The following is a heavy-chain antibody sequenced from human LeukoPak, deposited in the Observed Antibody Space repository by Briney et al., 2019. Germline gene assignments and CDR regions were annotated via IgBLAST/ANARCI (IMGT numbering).Heavy chain of an antibody. CDR1: GGSSIGYY. CDR3: ASILWFGESSHNDAFDI. V-gene: IGHV4-34*01. J-gene: IGHJ3*02. Sequence: ETLSLTCAVYGGSSIGYYWSWIRHPPGKGLEWIGEINHSRSTNYNTSLKRRVTIPVETSKNQFSLKLSSVTAADTAVYYCASILWFGESSHNDAFDIWGQGTMVTVSS. CDR2: INHSRST. D-gene: IGHD3-10*01.